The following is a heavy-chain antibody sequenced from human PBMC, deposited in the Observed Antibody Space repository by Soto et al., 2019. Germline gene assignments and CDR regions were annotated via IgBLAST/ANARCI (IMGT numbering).Heavy chain of an antibody. CDR3: ARDWGGDKAAAGDY. V-gene: IGHV3-7*04. Sequence: EVQLVESGGGLVQPGGSLRLSCAASGFTFSNHWMSWVRQAPGRGLEWVANINPVGSDKYYVDSVKGRFTIARDTAKNSLYLQMTSLRVEDTAVYYCARDWGGDKAAAGDYWGQGTLVTVSP. D-gene: IGHD6-13*01. J-gene: IGHJ4*02. CDR2: INPVGSDK. CDR1: GFTFSNHW.